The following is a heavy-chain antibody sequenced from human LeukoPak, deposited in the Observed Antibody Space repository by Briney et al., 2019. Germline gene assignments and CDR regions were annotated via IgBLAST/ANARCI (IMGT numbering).Heavy chain of an antibody. CDR3: AILGGVHGLAGDY. Sequence: SETLSLTCTVSGGSISSYYWSWIRQPPGKGLEWIGYIYYSGSTNYNPFLKSRVTISVDTSKNQFSLKLSSVTAADTAVYYCAILGGVHGLAGDYWGQGTLVTVSS. D-gene: IGHD3-16*01. CDR2: IYYSGST. V-gene: IGHV4-59*08. J-gene: IGHJ4*02. CDR1: GGSISSYY.